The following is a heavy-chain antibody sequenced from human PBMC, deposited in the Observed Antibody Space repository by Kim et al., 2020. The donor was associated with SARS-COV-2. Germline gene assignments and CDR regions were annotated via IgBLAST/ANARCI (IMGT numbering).Heavy chain of an antibody. J-gene: IGHJ4*02. D-gene: IGHD2-21*02. CDR1: GFTFSSYG. CDR3: ARDLGFPAYCGSDCYPFDY. CDR2: IWYDGSNK. Sequence: GGSLRLSCAASGFTFSSYGMHWVRQAPGKGLEWVAVIWYDGSNKYYADSVKGRFTISRDNSKNTLYLQMNSLRAEDTAVYYCARDLGFPAYCGSDCYPFDYWGQGTLVSVSS. V-gene: IGHV3-33*01.